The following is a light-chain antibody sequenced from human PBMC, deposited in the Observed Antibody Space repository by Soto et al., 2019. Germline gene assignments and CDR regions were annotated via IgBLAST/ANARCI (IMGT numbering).Light chain of an antibody. CDR1: QAVISGY. Sequence: EIVLTQSPGALSLSPGEGATLSCRASQAVISGYLAWYQQKPGQAPRLLMYGVPSRPTGISDRFSGSGSGTEFTLTITRLEPEDFALYYCQQYGVPPFNFGQGTKLQIK. CDR2: GVP. CDR3: QQYGVPPFN. V-gene: IGKV3-20*01. J-gene: IGKJ2*01.